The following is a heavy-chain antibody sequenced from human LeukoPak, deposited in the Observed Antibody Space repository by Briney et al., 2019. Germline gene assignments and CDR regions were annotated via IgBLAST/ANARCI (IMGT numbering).Heavy chain of an antibody. V-gene: IGHV1-18*01. Sequence: GASVKVSCKTAGYTFTSYGVSWVRQAPGQGFEWMGWISGYNSKTIYAQKFQGRVTMTTDTSTSTAYMELGSLTSDDTAVYYCATPSQEGAGYHYYGMDVWGQGTSVTVSS. CDR1: GYTFTSYG. CDR2: ISGYNSKT. CDR3: ATPSQEGAGYHYYGMDV. J-gene: IGHJ6*02. D-gene: IGHD1-26*01.